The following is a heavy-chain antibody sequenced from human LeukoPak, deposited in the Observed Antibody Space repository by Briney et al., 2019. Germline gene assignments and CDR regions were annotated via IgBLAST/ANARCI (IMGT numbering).Heavy chain of an antibody. J-gene: IGHJ4*02. CDR2: ISYDGSNR. Sequence: GGSLRLSCAASGFTFSNYAMHWVRQAPGTGLEWVALISYDGSNRHYVDSVKGRFTISRDNSKNTLYLQINRLRAEDAAVYYCAGRNHYDSKEIDYWGQGTLVTVSS. D-gene: IGHD3-22*01. CDR1: GFTFSNYA. CDR3: AGRNHYDSKEIDY. V-gene: IGHV3-30*04.